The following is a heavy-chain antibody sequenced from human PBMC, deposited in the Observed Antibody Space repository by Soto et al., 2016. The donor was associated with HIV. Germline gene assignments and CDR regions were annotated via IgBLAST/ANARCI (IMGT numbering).Heavy chain of an antibody. CDR1: GDSINSGSYY. D-gene: IGHD4-17*01. CDR3: ARANDYGDRGAFDP. CDR2: IYTSGST. Sequence: QVQLQESGPGLVKPSQTLSLTCTVSGDSINSGSYYWSWIRQPAGKGLEWIGRIYTSGSTNYNPSLKSRVTISVDTSKNQFSLNLSSVTAADTAMYYCARANDYGDRGAFDPWGQGTLVTSPQ. J-gene: IGHJ5*02. V-gene: IGHV4-61*02.